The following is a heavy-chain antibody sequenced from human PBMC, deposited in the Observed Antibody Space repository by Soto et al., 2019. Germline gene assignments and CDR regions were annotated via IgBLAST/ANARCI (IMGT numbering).Heavy chain of an antibody. CDR3: XXXXXXXXXXIHGAFDI. D-gene: IGHD3-16*02. CDR2: ISPYNGNT. J-gene: IGHJ3*02. V-gene: IGHV1-18*01. CDR1: GYTFTTYG. Sequence: QVQLVQSGAEVRKPGASVKVSCKASGYTFTTYGISWVRQAPGQGLEWMGWISPYNGNTNYAQKLQGRVTMTTDTXXXXXXXXXXXXXXXXXXXXXXXXXXXXXXXXIHGAFDIWGQGTMVTV.